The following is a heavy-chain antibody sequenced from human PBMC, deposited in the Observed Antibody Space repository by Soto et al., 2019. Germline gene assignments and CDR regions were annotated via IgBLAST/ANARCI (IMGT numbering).Heavy chain of an antibody. V-gene: IGHV4-31*03. D-gene: IGHD2-8*01. CDR2: IYYSGST. CDR3: AGSSMVYAQRNYFDY. J-gene: IGHJ4*02. CDR1: GGSFSSGGYY. Sequence: QVQLQESGPGLVKPSQTLSLTCTVSGGSFSSGGYYWSWIRQHPGKGLEWIGYIYYSGSTYYNPSIKSRVTISLDTSKNQFTLKLSSVTAADTAVYYCAGSSMVYAQRNYFDYWGQGTLVTVSS.